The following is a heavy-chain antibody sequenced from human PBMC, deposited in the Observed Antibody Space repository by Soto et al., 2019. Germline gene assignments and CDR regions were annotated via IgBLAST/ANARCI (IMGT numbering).Heavy chain of an antibody. CDR2: IIPLFGPA. D-gene: IGHD2-15*01. J-gene: IGHJ6*04. Sequence: SVKVSCQAAGGTFSSSAISCVRQAPGQGLEWMGGIIPLFGPANYAQKFQGRVTITAEESTSTAYSELSRLGCEEKAVYYRAREDCCGASGHATADSHFGRDGWGKGNKVT. CDR1: GGTFSSSA. V-gene: IGHV1-69*13. CDR3: AREDCCGASGHATADSHFGRDG.